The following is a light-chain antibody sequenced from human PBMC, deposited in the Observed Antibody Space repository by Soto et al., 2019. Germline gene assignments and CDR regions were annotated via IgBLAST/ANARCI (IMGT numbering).Light chain of an antibody. CDR1: QSISTD. CDR2: SAS. CDR3: QQGHNWQLT. V-gene: IGKV3-15*01. Sequence: EIVMTQSPATLSVSPGERATLSCRASQSISTDLAWYQQKPGQPPRLLIYSASTRATGVPARVTGSGSGSEFILTLSGLPSEDFAVDYFQQGHNWQLTFGQGARLEIK. J-gene: IGKJ2*01.